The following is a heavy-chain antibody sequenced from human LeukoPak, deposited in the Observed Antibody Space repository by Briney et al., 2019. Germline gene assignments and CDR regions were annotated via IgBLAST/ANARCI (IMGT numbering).Heavy chain of an antibody. CDR2: ISWNSGSI. CDR3: AKDTAVTTGTYYFDY. J-gene: IGHJ4*02. CDR1: GFTFDDYA. V-gene: IGHV3-9*01. Sequence: PGRSLRLSCAASGFTFDDYAMHWVRQAPGKGLEWVSGISWNSGSIGYADSVKGRFTISRDNAKNSLYLQMNSLRAEDTALYYCAKDTAVTTGTYYFDYWGQGTLVTVSS. D-gene: IGHD4-17*01.